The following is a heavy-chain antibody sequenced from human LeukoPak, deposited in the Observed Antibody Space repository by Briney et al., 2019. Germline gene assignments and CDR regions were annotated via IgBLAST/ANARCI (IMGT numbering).Heavy chain of an antibody. J-gene: IGHJ4*02. CDR3: AKDSGGYGDSLHFDY. CDR2: ISYDGSNK. Sequence: GGSLRLSCAASGFTFSSYGMHWVRQAPGKGLEWVAVISYDGSNKYYADSVKGRFTISRDNSKSTLYLQINSLRAEDTAVYYCAKDSGGYGDSLHFDYWGQGTLVTVSS. CDR1: GFTFSSYG. V-gene: IGHV3-30*18. D-gene: IGHD4-17*01.